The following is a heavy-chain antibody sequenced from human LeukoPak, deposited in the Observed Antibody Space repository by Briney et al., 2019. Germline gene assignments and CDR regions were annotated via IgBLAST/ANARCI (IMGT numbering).Heavy chain of an antibody. V-gene: IGHV3-64*01. CDR2: ISSNGGST. D-gene: IGHD3-10*01. CDR3: ARVAVGAWGSGSSLSYYYYMDV. J-gene: IGHJ6*03. CDR1: GFTFSSYA. Sequence: GGSLRLSCAASGFTFSSYAMHWVRQAPGKGLEYVSAISSNGGSTYYANSVKGRFTISRDNSKNTLYLQMGSLRAEDMAVYYCARVAVGAWGSGSSLSYYYYMDVWGKGTTVTISS.